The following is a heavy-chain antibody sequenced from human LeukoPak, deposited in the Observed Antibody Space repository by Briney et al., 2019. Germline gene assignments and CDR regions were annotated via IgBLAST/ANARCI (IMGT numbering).Heavy chain of an antibody. V-gene: IGHV1-24*01. CDR2: FDTEDGET. CDR1: GYTLTELS. J-gene: IGHJ4*02. D-gene: IGHD3-22*01. Sequence: ASVKVSCNVSGYTLTELSMHWVRQAPGKGLEWMGGFDTEDGETIYAQKFQGRVTMTRDTSTSTVYMELSSLRSEDTAVYYCARDLRPGSYDSSGYYLGYWGQGTLVTVSS. CDR3: ARDLRPGSYDSSGYYLGY.